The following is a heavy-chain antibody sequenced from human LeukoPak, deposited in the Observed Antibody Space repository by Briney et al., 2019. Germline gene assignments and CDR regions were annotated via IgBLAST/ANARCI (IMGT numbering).Heavy chain of an antibody. CDR2: ISSSGSTI. D-gene: IGHD3-10*01. CDR1: GFTFSSYE. V-gene: IGHV3-48*03. CDR3: ARVALWFGELFPDY. J-gene: IGHJ4*02. Sequence: GGSLRLSCAASGFTFSSYEMNWVRQAPGKGLEWVSYISSSGSTIYYADSVKGRFTISRDNAKNSLYLQMNSLRAEDTAVYYCARVALWFGELFPDYWGQGTLVTVSS.